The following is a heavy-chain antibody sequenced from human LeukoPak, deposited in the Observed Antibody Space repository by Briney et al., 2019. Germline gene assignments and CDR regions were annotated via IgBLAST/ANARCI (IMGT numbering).Heavy chain of an antibody. V-gene: IGHV4-59*12. CDR3: ARLFGGWYTGRPFDI. D-gene: IGHD6-19*01. Sequence: SSETLSLTCTVSGGSISSYYWSWIRQPPGKGLEWIGYIYYSGSTNYNPSLKSRVTISVDTSKNQFSLKLSSVTAADTAVYYCARLFGGWYTGRPFDIWGQGTMVTVSS. CDR2: IYYSGST. J-gene: IGHJ3*02. CDR1: GGSISSYY.